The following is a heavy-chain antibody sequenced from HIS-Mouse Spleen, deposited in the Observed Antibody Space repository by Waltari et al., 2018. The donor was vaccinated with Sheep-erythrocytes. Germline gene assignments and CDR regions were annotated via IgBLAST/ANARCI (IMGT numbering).Heavy chain of an antibody. CDR2: KSYDGSNK. V-gene: IGHV3-30*18. CDR3: AKGRRGFWDY. J-gene: IGHJ4*02. Sequence: QVQLVESGGGVVQPGRSLRLSCAASGFTFSSYGMHWVRQAPGRGLEWVGVKSYDGSNKSDVDSVKDRFTISRDNSKNTLYLQMNSLRAEDTAVYYCAKGRRGFWDYWGQGTLVTVSS. D-gene: IGHD3-10*01. CDR1: GFTFSSYG.